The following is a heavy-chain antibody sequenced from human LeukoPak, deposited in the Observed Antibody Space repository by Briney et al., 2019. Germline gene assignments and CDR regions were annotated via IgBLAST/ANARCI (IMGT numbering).Heavy chain of an antibody. D-gene: IGHD2-8*01. V-gene: IGHV3-23*01. CDR3: ARGMGSSDY. Sequence: GGSLRLSCAASGFTFSGYAMSWVRQAPGEGLEWVSAISGSGGSTYYADSVKGRFTISGDNSKNTLYLQMNSLRAEDTAVYYCARGMGSSDYWGQGTLVTVSS. CDR1: GFTFSGYA. J-gene: IGHJ4*02. CDR2: ISGSGGST.